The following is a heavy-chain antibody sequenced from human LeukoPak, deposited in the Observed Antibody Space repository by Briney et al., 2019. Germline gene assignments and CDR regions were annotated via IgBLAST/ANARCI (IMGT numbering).Heavy chain of an antibody. V-gene: IGHV3-21*01. Sequence: GGSLRLSCAASGFTFSSYSMNWVRQAPGKGLEGVSSISSSSSYMYYADSVKGRFTISRDNAKNSLYLQMNSLRAEDTAVYYCARDKGSSSWTETGLWGQGTLVTVSS. CDR1: GFTFSSYS. CDR3: ARDKGSSSWTETGL. D-gene: IGHD6-13*01. CDR2: ISSSSSYM. J-gene: IGHJ4*02.